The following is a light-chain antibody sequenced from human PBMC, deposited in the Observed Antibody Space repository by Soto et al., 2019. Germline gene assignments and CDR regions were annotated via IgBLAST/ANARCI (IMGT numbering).Light chain of an antibody. V-gene: IGLV3-21*04. J-gene: IGLJ7*01. CDR2: YDS. CDR1: NIGSKS. Sequence: SYELTQPPSVSVAPGKTARITCGGNNIGSKSVHWYQQRPGQAPVLVIYYDSDRPSGIPERFSGFNSGNTATLTISRVEAGDEADYYCQVWNSNSAVFGGGTQLTVL. CDR3: QVWNSNSAV.